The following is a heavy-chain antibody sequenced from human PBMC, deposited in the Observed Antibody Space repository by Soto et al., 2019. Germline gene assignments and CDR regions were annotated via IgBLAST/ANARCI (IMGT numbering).Heavy chain of an antibody. CDR3: ARGEQYSGRIFDY. CDR2: TYYRSKWYY. Sequence: QVQLQQSGPGLVKPSQTLSLTCAITEDSVSSNSAGWSWVRQSPSRGLEWLGRTYYRSKWYYEYAVSVRGRITINPDTSKNQYSLQLNSVTPEDTAVYFCARGEQYSGRIFDYWGQGTLVTVSS. CDR1: EDSVSSNSAG. J-gene: IGHJ4*01. D-gene: IGHD1-26*01. V-gene: IGHV6-1*01.